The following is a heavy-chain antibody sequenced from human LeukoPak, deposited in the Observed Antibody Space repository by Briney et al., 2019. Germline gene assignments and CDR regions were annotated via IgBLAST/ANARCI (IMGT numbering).Heavy chain of an antibody. V-gene: IGHV3-30-3*01. J-gene: IGHJ6*02. Sequence: GGSLRLSCAASGFTFSSYAMHWVRQAPGKGLEWVAVISYDGSNKYYADSVKGRFTISRDNAKNSLYLQMNSLRAEDTAVYYCAREKAYYYDSSGYYNYYAMDVWGQGTTVTVSS. CDR1: GFTFSSYA. CDR2: ISYDGSNK. CDR3: AREKAYYYDSSGYYNYYAMDV. D-gene: IGHD3-22*01.